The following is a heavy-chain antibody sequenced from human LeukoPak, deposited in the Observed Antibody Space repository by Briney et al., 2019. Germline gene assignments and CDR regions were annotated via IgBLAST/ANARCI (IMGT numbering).Heavy chain of an antibody. CDR2: IYYSGST. Sequence: PSETLSLTCTVSGGSISSSSYYWGWIRQPPGKGLEWFGSIYYSGSTYYNPSLKSRVTISVDTSKDQFSLKLSSVTAADTAVYYCAATVATRDYYYYMDVWGKGTTVAVSS. J-gene: IGHJ6*03. V-gene: IGHV4-39*01. CDR3: AATVATRDYYYYMDV. CDR1: GGSISSSSYY. D-gene: IGHD4-17*01.